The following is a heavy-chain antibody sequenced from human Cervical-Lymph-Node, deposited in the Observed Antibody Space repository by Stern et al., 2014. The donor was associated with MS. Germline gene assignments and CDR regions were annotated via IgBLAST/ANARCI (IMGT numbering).Heavy chain of an antibody. J-gene: IGHJ4*02. CDR3: TTDRGADFDY. D-gene: IGHD3-16*01. CDR1: GIPLSNAG. V-gene: IGHV3-15*01. Sequence: EVQLVESGGGLVKPGGSLRLSCVVSGIPLSNAGLSWVRQAPGKGLEWVRRMKTKTEGGTTDYAAPVKDRFIISRDDSKNTMYLQMNSLKTEDTAVYYCTTDRGADFDYWGQGTLVTVSS. CDR2: MKTKTEGGTT.